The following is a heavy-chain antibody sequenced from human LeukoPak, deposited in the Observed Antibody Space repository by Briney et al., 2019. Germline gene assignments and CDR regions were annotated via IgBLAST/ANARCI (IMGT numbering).Heavy chain of an antibody. CDR2: LSGSGGST. CDR3: AKGTVFGVVRSGGLDY. J-gene: IGHJ4*02. Sequence: GGSLRLSCAASEFAFSSYAMSWVRQAPGKGLEWVSGLSGSGGSTYYADSVKGRFTISRDNSKNTLYLQMNSLRAEDTAVYYCAKGTVFGVVRSGGLDYWGQGTLVTVST. CDR1: EFAFSSYA. V-gene: IGHV3-23*01. D-gene: IGHD3-3*01.